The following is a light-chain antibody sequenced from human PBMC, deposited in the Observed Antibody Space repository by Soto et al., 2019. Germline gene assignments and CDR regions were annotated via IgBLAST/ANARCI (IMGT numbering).Light chain of an antibody. CDR3: QQYGGSPRT. CDR2: GAS. V-gene: IGKV3-20*01. CDR1: QSIGGNF. J-gene: IGKJ1*01. Sequence: IVLTQSPGTLSLSPGEGATLSCRASQSIGGNFLAWYQQRRGQAPRLLIHGASNRATGIPDRFSGSGSGTDFTLTITRLEPEDFAVYYCQQYGGSPRTFGQGTKVDNK.